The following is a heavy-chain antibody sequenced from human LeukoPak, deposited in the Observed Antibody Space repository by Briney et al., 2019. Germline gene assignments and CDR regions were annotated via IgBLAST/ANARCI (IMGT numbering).Heavy chain of an antibody. Sequence: ASVKVSCKVSGYTLTELSMHWVRQAPGKGLEWMGGFDPEDGETIYAQKFQGRVTMTTDTSTSTAYMELRSLRSDDTAVYYCARDYLDNLDYWGQGTLVTVSS. J-gene: IGHJ4*02. CDR3: ARDYLDNLDY. D-gene: IGHD3/OR15-3a*01. CDR1: GYTLTELS. V-gene: IGHV1-24*01. CDR2: FDPEDGET.